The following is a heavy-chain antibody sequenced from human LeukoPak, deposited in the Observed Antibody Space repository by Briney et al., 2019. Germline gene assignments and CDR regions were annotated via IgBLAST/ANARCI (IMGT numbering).Heavy chain of an antibody. CDR3: AKDFSSASYTYYYYYMDV. CDR2: IYHSGST. J-gene: IGHJ6*03. D-gene: IGHD6-25*01. V-gene: IGHV4-34*01. Sequence: SSETLSLTCAVYGGSFSGYYWSWIRQPPGKGLEWIGEIYHSGSTNYNPSLKSRVTISLDTSKNQFSLKVSSVTAADTAIYYCAKDFSSASYTYYYYYMDVWGKGTTVTVSS. CDR1: GGSFSGYY.